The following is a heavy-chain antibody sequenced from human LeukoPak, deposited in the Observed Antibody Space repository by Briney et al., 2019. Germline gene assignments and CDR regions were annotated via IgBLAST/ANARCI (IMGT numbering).Heavy chain of an antibody. CDR3: ARMGGYSGYATH. CDR2: IHYSGST. D-gene: IGHD5-12*01. Sequence: SETLSLTCTVSGGSISSYYWSRIRQPPGKGLEWIGYIHYSGSTNYNPSLKSRVTISLDTSNNQFSLKLSSVTAADTAVYYCARMGGYSGYATHWGQGTLVTVSS. CDR1: GGSISSYY. V-gene: IGHV4-59*08. J-gene: IGHJ4*02.